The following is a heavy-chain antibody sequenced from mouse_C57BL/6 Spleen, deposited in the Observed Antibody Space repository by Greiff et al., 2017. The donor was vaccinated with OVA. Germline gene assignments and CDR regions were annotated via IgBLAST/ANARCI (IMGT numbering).Heavy chain of an antibody. Sequence: VQLKQSGPELVKPGASVKISCKASGYSFTGYYMNWVKQSPEKSLEWIGEINPSTGGTTYNQKFKAKATLTVDKSSSTAYMQLKSLTSEDSAVYYCARTHYYGSSNWYFDVWGTGTTVTVSS. CDR3: ARTHYYGSSNWYFDV. CDR2: INPSTGGT. J-gene: IGHJ1*03. D-gene: IGHD1-1*01. V-gene: IGHV1-42*01. CDR1: GYSFTGYY.